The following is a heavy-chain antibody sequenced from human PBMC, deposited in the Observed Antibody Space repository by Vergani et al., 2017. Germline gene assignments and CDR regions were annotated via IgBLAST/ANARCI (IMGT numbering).Heavy chain of an antibody. CDR2: ISPYTGST. V-gene: IGHV1-18*01. D-gene: IGHD3-22*01. Sequence: QVQLVQSGAEVKKPGASVKVSCKASGYTFTSYSFNWVRQAPGQGLEWMGWISPYTGSTKYAEKFQDRLTMTTDTSTSTAYMELRSLRSDDTAVYYCAXAYYDSSGYYSVDYWGQGTLVTVSS. J-gene: IGHJ4*02. CDR1: GYTFTSYS. CDR3: AXAYYDSSGYYSVDY.